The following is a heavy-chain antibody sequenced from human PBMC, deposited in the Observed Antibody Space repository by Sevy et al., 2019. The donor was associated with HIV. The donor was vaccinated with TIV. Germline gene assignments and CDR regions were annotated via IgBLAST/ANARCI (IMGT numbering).Heavy chain of an antibody. D-gene: IGHD3-16*01. CDR2: ISYDGRNNK. J-gene: IGHJ4*02. CDR3: ARDRGEILHSAFDY. V-gene: IGHV3-30*14. CDR1: GFRFSDYS. Sequence: GGSLRLSCAASGFRFSDYSMHWVRQAPGKGLEWVAVISYDGRNNKYNVDSVKGRFTISRDNSKNTLFLQMTSLGAEDSAIYYCARDRGEILHSAFDYWGQGTLVTVSS.